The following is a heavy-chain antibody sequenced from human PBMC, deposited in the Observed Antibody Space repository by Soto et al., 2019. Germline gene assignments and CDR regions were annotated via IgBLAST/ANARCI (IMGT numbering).Heavy chain of an antibody. J-gene: IGHJ4*02. CDR3: AREGINNYNEYYFDS. V-gene: IGHV3-21*01. CDR1: GFTFSTYS. CDR2: ISGSGNYT. D-gene: IGHD4-4*01. Sequence: PGGSLRLSCAASGFTFSTYSMNWVRHAPGKGLEWVSSISGSGNYTHYADFLRGRLTISRDNAKTSLYLQMNSLRAEDTAVYYCAREGINNYNEYYFDSWGQGTVVTVSS.